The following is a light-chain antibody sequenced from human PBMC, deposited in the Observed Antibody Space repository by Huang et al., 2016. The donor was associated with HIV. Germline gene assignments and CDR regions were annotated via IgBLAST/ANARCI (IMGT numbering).Light chain of an antibody. V-gene: IGKV3-15*01. CDR2: GAS. CDR3: QQYNNWPPLPGRNPIT. Sequence: EIVMTQSPATLSVSPGERATLSCRASQSVSSNLAWYQPEPGQAPRLLIDGASTRATEIPARFSGSGSGTECTLTISSLQSEDFAVYYCQQYNNWPPLPGRNPITFGQGTRLEIK. J-gene: IGKJ5*01. CDR1: QSVSSN.